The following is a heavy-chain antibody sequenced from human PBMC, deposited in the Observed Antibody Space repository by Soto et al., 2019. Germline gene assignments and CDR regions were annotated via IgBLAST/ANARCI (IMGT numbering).Heavy chain of an antibody. CDR1: GYSFTSYW. V-gene: IGHV5-51*01. Sequence: GESLKISCKGSGYSFTSYWIGWMRQMPGKGLEWMGIIYPGDSDTRYSPSFQGQVTISADKSISTAYLQWSSLKASDTAMYYCASISYYYDSSGPSDAFDIWGQGTMVTVSS. CDR2: IYPGDSDT. J-gene: IGHJ3*02. CDR3: ASISYYYDSSGPSDAFDI. D-gene: IGHD3-22*01.